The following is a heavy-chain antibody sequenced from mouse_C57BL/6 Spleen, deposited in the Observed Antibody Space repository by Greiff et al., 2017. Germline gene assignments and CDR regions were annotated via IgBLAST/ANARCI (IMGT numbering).Heavy chain of an antibody. J-gene: IGHJ2*01. CDR2: IDPSDSYP. V-gene: IGHV1-59*01. CDR1: GYTFTSYW. CDR3: ARGAYYGSSYFDY. Sequence: QVQLQQPGAELVRPGTSVKLSCKASGYTFTSYWMHWVKQRPGQGLEWIGVIDPSDSYPNYNQKFNGKATLTVDTSASTAYMQLSSLTSEDSAVYYCARGAYYGSSYFDYWGQGTTLTVSS. D-gene: IGHD1-1*01.